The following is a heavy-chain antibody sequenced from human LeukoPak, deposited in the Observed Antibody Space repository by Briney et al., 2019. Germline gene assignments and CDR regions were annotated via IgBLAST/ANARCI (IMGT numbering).Heavy chain of an antibody. CDR2: IYPGDSDT. CDR3: ARLGSGSYWDYYYYYGMDV. J-gene: IGHJ6*02. Sequence: GASVKVSCKASGYTFTSYAMHWVRQMPGKGLEWMGIIYPGDSDTRYSPSFQGQVTISADKSISTAYLQWSSLKASDTAMYYCARLGSGSYWDYYYYYGMDVWGQGTTVTVSS. D-gene: IGHD1-26*01. V-gene: IGHV5-51*01. CDR1: GYTFTSYA.